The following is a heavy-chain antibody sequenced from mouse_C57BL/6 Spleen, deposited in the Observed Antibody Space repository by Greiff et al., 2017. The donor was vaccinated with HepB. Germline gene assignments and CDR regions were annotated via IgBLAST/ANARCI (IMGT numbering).Heavy chain of an antibody. V-gene: IGHV1-54*01. CDR3: ARGGLLSWFAY. CDR2: INPGSGGT. CDR1: GYAFTNYL. Sequence: ESGAELVRPGTSVKVSCKASGYAFTNYLIEWVKQRPGQGLEWIGVINPGSGGTNYNEKFKGKATLTADKSSSTAYMQLSSLTSEDSAVYFCARGGLLSWFAYWGQGTLVTVSA. D-gene: IGHD1-1*01. J-gene: IGHJ3*01.